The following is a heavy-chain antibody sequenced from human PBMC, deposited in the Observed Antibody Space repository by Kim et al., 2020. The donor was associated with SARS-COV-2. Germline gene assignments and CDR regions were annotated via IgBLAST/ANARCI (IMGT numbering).Heavy chain of an antibody. D-gene: IGHD5-12*01. CDR3: ARVPAYDQQAWFDP. V-gene: IGHV1-69*13. CDR2: IIPIFGTA. Sequence: SVKVSCKASGGTFSSYAISWVRQAPGQGLEWMGGIIPIFGTANYAQKFQGRVTITADESTSTAYMELSSLRSEDTAVYYCARVPAYDQQAWFDPWGQGTLVTVSS. J-gene: IGHJ5*02. CDR1: GGTFSSYA.